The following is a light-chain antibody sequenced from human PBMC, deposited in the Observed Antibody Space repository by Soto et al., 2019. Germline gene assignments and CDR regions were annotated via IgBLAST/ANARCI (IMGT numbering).Light chain of an antibody. CDR1: QSVSSSH. CDR2: TAS. V-gene: IGKV3-20*01. CDR3: QHYGVSLWT. Sequence: EVVLTQSPGTLSLSPGERGTLSCRASQSVSSSHVAWYQQRPGQAPRLLIYTASSRATGIPERFSGSGSGTDFTLTISRLETEDFAVYYCQHYGVSLWTFGQGTKVEIK. J-gene: IGKJ1*01.